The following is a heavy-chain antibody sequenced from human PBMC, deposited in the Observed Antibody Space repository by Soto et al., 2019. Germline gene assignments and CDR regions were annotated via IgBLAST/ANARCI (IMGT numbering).Heavy chain of an antibody. CDR3: AKDRGRRSSTSWGFFDY. Sequence: EVQLLESGGGLVQPGGSLRLSRAASGFTFSSYAMSWVRQAPGKGLEWVSAISGSGGSTYYADSVKGRFTISRDNSKNTLYLQMNSLRAEDTAVYYCAKDRGRRSSTSWGFFDYWGQGTLVTVSS. CDR2: ISGSGGST. J-gene: IGHJ4*02. CDR1: GFTFSSYA. V-gene: IGHV3-23*01. D-gene: IGHD2-2*01.